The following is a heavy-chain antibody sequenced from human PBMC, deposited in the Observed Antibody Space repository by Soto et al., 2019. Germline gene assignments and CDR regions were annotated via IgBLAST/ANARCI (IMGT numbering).Heavy chain of an antibody. CDR1: GFTFSSYS. Sequence: PGVSLRLSCAASGFTFSSYSMTWVRQAPGKGLEWVSGISGSGATTSYADSVKGRFTVSRDNSKNTLYLQMNSLRVEDTAVYHCAKLRYFDWSAYNWFEYWGQGTPVTVSS. J-gene: IGHJ5*01. CDR3: AKLRYFDWSAYNWFEY. CDR2: ISGSGATT. V-gene: IGHV3-23*01. D-gene: IGHD3-9*01.